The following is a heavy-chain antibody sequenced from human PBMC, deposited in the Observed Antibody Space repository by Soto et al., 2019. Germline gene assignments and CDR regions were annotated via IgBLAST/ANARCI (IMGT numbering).Heavy chain of an antibody. D-gene: IGHD6-6*01. CDR3: AEDIYSSSSGQDY. V-gene: IGHV3-9*01. J-gene: IGHJ4*02. CDR2: ISWNGGNI. CDR1: GFTFDDYA. Sequence: ESGGGLVQPGRSLRLSCAASGFTFDDYAMHWVRQAPGKGLEWVSGISWNGGNIGYADSVKGRFTISRDNAKNSLFLQMNSLRADDTALYFCAEDIYSSSSGQDYWGQGTPVTVSS.